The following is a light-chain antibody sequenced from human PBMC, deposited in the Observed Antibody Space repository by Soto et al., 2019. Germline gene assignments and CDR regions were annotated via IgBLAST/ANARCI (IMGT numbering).Light chain of an antibody. CDR3: QQYSNLIT. Sequence: DLQMTQSPSSLSASVGDRVTITCRASQSISSYLNWYHQKPGKAPKLLIYAASSLQSGVPSRFSGSGSGTDFTLTISSLQPEDFATYYCQQYSNLITFGQGTRLEIK. V-gene: IGKV1-39*01. CDR1: QSISSY. CDR2: AAS. J-gene: IGKJ5*01.